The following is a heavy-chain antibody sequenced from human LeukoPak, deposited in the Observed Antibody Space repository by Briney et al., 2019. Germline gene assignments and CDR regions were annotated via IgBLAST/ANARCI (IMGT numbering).Heavy chain of an antibody. CDR2: IKPSGGST. CDR3: ARDWGYCSDGSCYRGAFDI. CDR1: GYTFTNYY. V-gene: IGHV1-46*01. J-gene: IGHJ3*02. D-gene: IGHD2-15*01. Sequence: GASVKVSCKASGYTFTNYYIHWVRQAPGQGLEWMGIIKPSGGSTSYAQKFQGTVTMTRDMSTSTVYMELSSMRSEDTPVYYCARDWGYCSDGSCYRGAFDIWGQGTMVTVSS.